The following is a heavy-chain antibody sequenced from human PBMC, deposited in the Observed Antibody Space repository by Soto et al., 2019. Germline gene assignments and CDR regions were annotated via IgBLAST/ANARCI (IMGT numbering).Heavy chain of an antibody. CDR3: ARDPSPNWSYGPYYFDY. J-gene: IGHJ4*02. CDR2: ISRGGDYI. V-gene: IGHV3-21*01. Sequence: RRLSCAVSGFNFSDYSMNWVRQAPGKGLEWVSSISRGGDYIYYVDSVKGRFTISRDNAKNSLYLQMNRLRDEDRALYYCARDPSPNWSYGPYYFDYWGQGTLVT. CDR1: GFNFSDYS. D-gene: IGHD1-7*01.